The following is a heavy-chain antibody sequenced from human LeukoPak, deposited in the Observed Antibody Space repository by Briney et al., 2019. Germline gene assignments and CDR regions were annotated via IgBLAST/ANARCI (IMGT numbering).Heavy chain of an antibody. CDR2: INPNSGGT. J-gene: IGHJ5*02. Sequence: ASVKVSCKASGYTFTGYYMHWVRQAPGQGLEWMGRINPNSGGTNYAQKFQGRVTMTRDTSISTAYMELSRLRSDDTPVYYCARAQGYCSGGSCYEWFDPWGQGTLVTVSS. CDR1: GYTFTGYY. CDR3: ARAQGYCSGGSCYEWFDP. D-gene: IGHD2-15*01. V-gene: IGHV1-2*06.